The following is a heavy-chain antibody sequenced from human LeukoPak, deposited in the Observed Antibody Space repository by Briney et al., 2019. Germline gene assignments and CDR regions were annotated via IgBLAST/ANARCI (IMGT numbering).Heavy chain of an antibody. D-gene: IGHD6-13*01. CDR2: ISYDGSNK. CDR3: SAAAGTPGYAFDI. CDR1: GFTFSSYA. J-gene: IGHJ3*02. Sequence: GGSLRLSCAASGFTFSSYAMHWVRQAPGKGLEWVAVISYDGSNKYYADSVKGRFTISRDNSKNTLYLQMNSLRAEDTAVYYCSAAAGTPGYAFDIWGQGTMVTVSS. V-gene: IGHV3-30*04.